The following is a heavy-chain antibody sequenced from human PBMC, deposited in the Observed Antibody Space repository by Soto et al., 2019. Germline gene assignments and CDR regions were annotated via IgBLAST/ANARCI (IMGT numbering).Heavy chain of an antibody. CDR2: IYWNDDK. CDR1: GFSLSTSGVG. D-gene: IGHD3-16*02. V-gene: IGHV2-5*01. Sequence: SGPTLVNPTQTLTLTCTFSGFSLSTSGVGVGWIRQPPGKALEWLALIYWNDDKRYSPSLKSRLTITEDTSKNQVVLTMTNMDPVDTATYYCAHSPGSDYVWGSYRYTSLVYWGQGTLVTVSS. CDR3: AHSPGSDYVWGSYRYTSLVY. J-gene: IGHJ4*02.